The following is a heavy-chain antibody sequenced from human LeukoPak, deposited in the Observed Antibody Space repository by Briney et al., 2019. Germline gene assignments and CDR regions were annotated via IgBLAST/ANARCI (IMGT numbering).Heavy chain of an antibody. Sequence: SETLSFSCTVCGGSVSSYYWSWLRQPPGKGREWIGCIYNNENTKYNSSLTSRVTMSVDTSKNQFFLELSSVPAADTAVYYCARVHSGPSGWYVLWYFDRWGRGTLVTVSS. V-gene: IGHV4-4*09. CDR1: GGSVSSYY. CDR2: IYNNENT. J-gene: IGHJ2*01. CDR3: ARVHSGPSGWYVLWYFDR. D-gene: IGHD6-13*01.